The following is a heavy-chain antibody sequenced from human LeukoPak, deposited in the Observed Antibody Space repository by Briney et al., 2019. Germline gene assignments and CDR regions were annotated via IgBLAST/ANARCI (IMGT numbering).Heavy chain of an antibody. CDR2: IYYSGNT. D-gene: IGHD3-3*01. J-gene: IGHJ4*02. CDR1: GGSISSYY. CDR3: ARGLPDFWSGYSPFDY. Sequence: PSETLSLTCTVSGGSISSYYWSWIRQPPGKGLEWIGYIYYSGNTNYNPSLKSRVTISVDASKNQFSLKLSSVTAADTAVYYCARGLPDFWSGYSPFDYWGQGTLVTVSS. V-gene: IGHV4-59*01.